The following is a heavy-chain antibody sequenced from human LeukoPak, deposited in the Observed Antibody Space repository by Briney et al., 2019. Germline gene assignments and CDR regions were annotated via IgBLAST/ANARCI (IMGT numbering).Heavy chain of an antibody. CDR1: GYTFTNYY. Sequence: ASVKVSFKASGYTFTNYYIHWVRQAPGQGLEWMEIINPSGGSPNYPQKFQGRVTMTRDTSTSTVYVELSSLRYDDTAVYYCARGVFRYSDDAFDMWGQGTMVTVSS. CDR2: INPSGGSP. CDR3: ARGVFRYSDDAFDM. V-gene: IGHV1-46*01. D-gene: IGHD3-9*01. J-gene: IGHJ3*02.